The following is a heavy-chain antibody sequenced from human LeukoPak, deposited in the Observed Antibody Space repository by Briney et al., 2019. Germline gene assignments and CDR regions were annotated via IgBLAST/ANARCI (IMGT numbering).Heavy chain of an antibody. CDR3: ARGLLGYCSGGSCPAYYFDY. CDR2: ISTYNGNT. CDR1: GYTFTSYG. J-gene: IGHJ4*02. Sequence: ASVKVSCKTSGYTFTSYGISWVRQAPGQGLEWMGWISTYNGNTNYAQKFQGRVTMTTDTSTSTAYMELRSLRSDDTAVYYCARGLLGYCSGGSCPAYYFDYWGQGTLVTVSS. D-gene: IGHD2-15*01. V-gene: IGHV1-18*01.